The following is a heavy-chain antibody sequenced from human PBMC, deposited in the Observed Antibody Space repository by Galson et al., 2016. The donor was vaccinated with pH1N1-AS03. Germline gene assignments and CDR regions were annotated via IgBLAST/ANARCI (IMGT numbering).Heavy chain of an antibody. Sequence: SVKVSCKASGYTFTRFGISWVRQAPGQGLECLGWISTYTGETNYAQKFQGRVTMTTDTSTNTVYMEPRTLTSDDTALYYCARGTISGVALQRRFDAWGQGTLVTVSS. J-gene: IGHJ5*02. V-gene: IGHV1-18*01. CDR3: ARGTISGVALQRRFDA. CDR1: GYTFTRFG. CDR2: ISTYTGET. D-gene: IGHD3-3*01.